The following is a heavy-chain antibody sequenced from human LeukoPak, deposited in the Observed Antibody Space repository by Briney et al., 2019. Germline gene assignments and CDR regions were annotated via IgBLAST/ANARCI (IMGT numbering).Heavy chain of an antibody. CDR1: GFTFSSYA. CDR3: ATSGSYSSSWPYDY. D-gene: IGHD6-13*01. V-gene: IGHV3-23*01. Sequence: GGSLRLSCAASGFTFSSYAMSWVRQAPGKGLEWVSAISGSGGSTYYADSVKGRFTISRDNSKNTLYLQMNSLRAEDTAVYYCATSGSYSSSWPYDYWGQGTLVTVSS. CDR2: ISGSGGST. J-gene: IGHJ4*02.